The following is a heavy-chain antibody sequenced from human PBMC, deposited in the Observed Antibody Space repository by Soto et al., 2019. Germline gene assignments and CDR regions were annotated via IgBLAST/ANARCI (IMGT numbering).Heavy chain of an antibody. J-gene: IGHJ4*02. CDR1: GGTFSSYA. CDR2: IIPIFGTA. Sequence: SVKVSCKASGGTFSSYAISWVRQAPGQGLEWMGGIIPIFGTANYAQKFQGRVTITADESTSTAYMELSSLRSGDTAVYYCARDRYYYDSSGYYYWGQGTLVTVSS. D-gene: IGHD3-22*01. CDR3: ARDRYYYDSSGYYY. V-gene: IGHV1-69*13.